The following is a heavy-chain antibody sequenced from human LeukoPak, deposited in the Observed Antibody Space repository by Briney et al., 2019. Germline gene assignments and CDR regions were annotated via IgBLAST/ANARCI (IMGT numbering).Heavy chain of an antibody. CDR3: AKDPRGSSWYPSVMD. CDR1: GFTFSSYS. CDR2: ISSSSYI. D-gene: IGHD6-13*01. J-gene: IGHJ4*02. Sequence: PGGSLRLSCAASGFTFSSYSMNWVRQAPGKGLEWDSSISSSSYIYYADSVKGRFTISRDNSKNTLSLQMDYLRTEDTAVYYCAKDPRGSSWYPSVMDWGQGTLVTVSP. V-gene: IGHV3-21*01.